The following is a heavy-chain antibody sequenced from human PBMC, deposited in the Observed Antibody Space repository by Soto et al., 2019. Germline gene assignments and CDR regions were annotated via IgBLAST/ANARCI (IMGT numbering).Heavy chain of an antibody. CDR1: GYTLTELS. D-gene: IGHD3-16*02. V-gene: IGHV1-24*01. CDR3: ATDLMITFGGVIVGDI. CDR2: FDPEDGET. J-gene: IGHJ3*02. Sequence: GASVKVSCKVSGYTLTELSMHWVRQAPGKGLEWMGGFDPEDGETIYVQKFQGRVTMTEDTSTDTAYMELSSLRSEDTAVYYCATDLMITFGGVIVGDIWGQGTMVTVSS.